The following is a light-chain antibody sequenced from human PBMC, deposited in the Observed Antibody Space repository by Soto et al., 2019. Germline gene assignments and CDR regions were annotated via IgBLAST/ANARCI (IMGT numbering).Light chain of an antibody. CDR2: DAS. CDR1: QSINSY. CDR3: QQRSKWPLT. V-gene: IGKV3-11*01. Sequence: EIVLTQSPATLSLSPGERATLSCRASQSINSYLAWLQQKPGQAPRLLIYDASNRATGIPARFSGSGSGTDFTLTISRLEPEDFAVYYCQQRSKWPLTFGGGTKVEIK. J-gene: IGKJ4*01.